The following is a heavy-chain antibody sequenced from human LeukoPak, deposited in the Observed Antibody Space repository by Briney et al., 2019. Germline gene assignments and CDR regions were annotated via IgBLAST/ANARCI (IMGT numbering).Heavy chain of an antibody. CDR2: IYYSGST. D-gene: IGHD5-12*01. Sequence: PSETLSLTCTVSGGSISSGGYYWRWLRQQPGKGLEWIGYIYYSGSTYYNPALKSQITISVDTSKNQFSLKLSSVTAADTAVYYCARGSGYDVDYWGQGTLVTVSS. J-gene: IGHJ4*02. V-gene: IGHV4-31*01. CDR1: GGSISSGGYY. CDR3: ARGSGYDVDY.